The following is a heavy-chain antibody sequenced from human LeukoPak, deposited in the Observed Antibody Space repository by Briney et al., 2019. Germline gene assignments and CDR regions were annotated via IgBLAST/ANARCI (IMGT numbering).Heavy chain of an antibody. CDR1: GFTFSSYA. D-gene: IGHD6-13*01. J-gene: IGHJ4*02. Sequence: PGASLRLSCAASGFTFSSYAMSWVRQAPGKGLEWVSAISGSGGSTYYADSVKGRFTISRDNSKNALYLQMNSLRAEDTAVYYCAGEHSSSWRRGFDYWGQGTLVTVSS. CDR3: AGEHSSSWRRGFDY. V-gene: IGHV3-23*01. CDR2: ISGSGGST.